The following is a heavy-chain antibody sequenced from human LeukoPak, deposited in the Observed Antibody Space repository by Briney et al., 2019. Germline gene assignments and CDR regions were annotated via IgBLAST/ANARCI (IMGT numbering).Heavy chain of an antibody. CDR3: AKDDSNGPQVY. V-gene: IGHV1-46*01. CDR1: GYTFSNYY. J-gene: IGHJ4*02. CDR2: INPSGGST. D-gene: IGHD3-22*01. Sequence: ASVKVSCKASGYTFSNYYMHWVRQAPGQGLEWMGIINPSGGSTSYAQKFQGRVTMTRNTSTSKVYMELRSLRSENTAGYYCAKDDSNGPQVYWGQGSLVTVSS.